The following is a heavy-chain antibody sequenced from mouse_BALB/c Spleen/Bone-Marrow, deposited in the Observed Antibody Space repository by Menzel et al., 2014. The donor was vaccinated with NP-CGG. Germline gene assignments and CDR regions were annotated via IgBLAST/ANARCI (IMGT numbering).Heavy chain of an antibody. CDR1: GYIFTSYY. D-gene: IGHD1-2*01. CDR2: IYPGNVNT. V-gene: IGHV1S56*01. CDR3: ARDYYGYGGFAY. J-gene: IGHJ3*01. Sequence: VQGVESGPELVKPGASVRISCKASGYIFTSYYIYWVKQRPGQGLEWIGWIYPGNVNTKYNEKFKGKATLTADKSSSTAYMQLSSLTSEDSAVYFCARDYYGYGGFAYWGQGTLVTVSA.